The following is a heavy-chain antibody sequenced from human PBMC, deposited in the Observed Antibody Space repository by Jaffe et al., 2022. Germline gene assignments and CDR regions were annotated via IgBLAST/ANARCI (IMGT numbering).Heavy chain of an antibody. CDR2: ISAYNGNT. CDR1: GYTFTSYG. V-gene: IGHV1-18*01. Sequence: QVQLVQSGAEVKKPGASVKVSCKASGYTFTSYGISWVRQAPGQGLEWMGWISAYNGNTNYAQKLQGRVTMTTDTSTSTAYMELRSLRSDDTAVYYCARDRDYDFWSGYQPGGAFDIWGQGTMVTVSS. D-gene: IGHD3-3*01. J-gene: IGHJ3*02. CDR3: ARDRDYDFWSGYQPGGAFDI.